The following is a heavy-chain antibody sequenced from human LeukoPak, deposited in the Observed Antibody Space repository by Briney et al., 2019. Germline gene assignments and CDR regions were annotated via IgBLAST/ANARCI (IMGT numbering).Heavy chain of an antibody. Sequence: PGGSLRLSCAASGFTFSSYWMSWVRQAPGKGLEWVANIKQDGSEKYCVDSVKGRFTISRDNAKNSLYLQMNSLRAEDTAVYYCAREEWELLRYYYYYMDVWGKGTTVTVSS. CDR3: AREEWELLRYYYYYMDV. D-gene: IGHD1-26*01. J-gene: IGHJ6*03. V-gene: IGHV3-7*01. CDR1: GFTFSSYW. CDR2: IKQDGSEK.